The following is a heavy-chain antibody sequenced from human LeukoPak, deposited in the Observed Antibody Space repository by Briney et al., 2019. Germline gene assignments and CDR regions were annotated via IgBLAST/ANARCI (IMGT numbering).Heavy chain of an antibody. V-gene: IGHV3-74*01. Sequence: GGSLRLSCAASGLTFSSCWMHWVRQAPGKGLVWVSDINSDGSYTSYADSVKGRFTISRDNAKNTLYLQMNSLRAEDTAVYYCARDTSPAYWGQGTLVTVSS. J-gene: IGHJ4*02. D-gene: IGHD1-26*01. CDR2: INSDGSYT. CDR3: ARDTSPAY. CDR1: GLTFSSCW.